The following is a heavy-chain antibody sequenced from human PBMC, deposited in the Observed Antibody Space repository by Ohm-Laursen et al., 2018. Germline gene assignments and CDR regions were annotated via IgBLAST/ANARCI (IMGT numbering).Heavy chain of an antibody. CDR1: GFTFSTCA. J-gene: IGHJ4*02. CDR3: AREGLMGDYFDY. V-gene: IGHV3-23*01. CDR2: ISRSGGST. Sequence: SLRLSCAASGFTFSTCAMNWVRQAPGKGLEWVSAISRSGGSTYYADSVKGRFTISRDSSKNTLYLQMNSLRAEDTAVYYCAREGLMGDYFDYWGQGTLVTVSS. D-gene: IGHD3-16*01.